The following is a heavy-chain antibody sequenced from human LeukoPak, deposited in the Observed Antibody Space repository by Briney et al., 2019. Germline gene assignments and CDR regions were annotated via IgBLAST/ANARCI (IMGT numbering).Heavy chain of an antibody. CDR2: INPNSGGT. D-gene: IGHD3-22*01. CDR3: ARGAYYYDSTGAFDI. J-gene: IGHJ3*02. V-gene: IGHV1-2*06. Sequence: GASVKVSCKASGYTFTGYYMHWVRQAPGQGLEWMGRINPNSGGTNYAQKFQGRVTMTRDTSISTAYMELSSLRSEDTAVYYCARGAYYYDSTGAFDIWGQGTMVTVSS. CDR1: GYTFTGYY.